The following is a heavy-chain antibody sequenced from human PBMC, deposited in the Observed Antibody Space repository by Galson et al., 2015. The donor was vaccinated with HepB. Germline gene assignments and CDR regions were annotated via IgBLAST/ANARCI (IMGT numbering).Heavy chain of an antibody. J-gene: IGHJ5*02. D-gene: IGHD3-3*02. CDR1: GFTFSSYA. CDR2: ISSNGGST. Sequence: SLRLSCAASGFTFSSYAMHWVRQAPGKGLEYVSAISSNGGSTYYANSVKGRFTISRDNSKNTLYLQMGSLRAEDMAVYYCARVSRGPDPWGQGTLVTVSS. V-gene: IGHV3-64*01. CDR3: ARVSRGPDP.